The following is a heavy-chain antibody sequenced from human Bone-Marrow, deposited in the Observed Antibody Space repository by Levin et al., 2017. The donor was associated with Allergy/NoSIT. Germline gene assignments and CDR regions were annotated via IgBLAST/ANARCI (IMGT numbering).Heavy chain of an antibody. CDR1: GFTVSSNY. D-gene: IGHD3-3*01. J-gene: IGHJ4*02. CDR2: IYSGGST. V-gene: IGHV3-53*01. CDR3: ARGQPYDFWSGH. Sequence: GGSLRLSCAASGFTVSSNYMSWVRQAPGKGLEWVSVIYSGGSTYYADSVKGRFTISRDNSKNTLYLQMNSLGAEDTAVYYCARGQPYDFWSGHWGQGTLVTVSS.